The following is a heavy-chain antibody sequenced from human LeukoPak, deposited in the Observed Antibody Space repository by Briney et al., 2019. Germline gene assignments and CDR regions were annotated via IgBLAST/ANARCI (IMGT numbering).Heavy chain of an antibody. J-gene: IGHJ3*02. CDR2: INPSGGST. CDR3: AVRAGYYGSGSRAGAFDI. Sequence: ASVKVSCKASGYTFTSYYMHWVRQAPGQGLEWMGIINPSGGSTSYAQKFQGRVTMTRDTSTSTVYMELSSLRFEDTAVYHCAVRAGYYGSGSRAGAFDIWGQGTMVTVSS. D-gene: IGHD3-10*01. CDR1: GYTFTSYY. V-gene: IGHV1-46*01.